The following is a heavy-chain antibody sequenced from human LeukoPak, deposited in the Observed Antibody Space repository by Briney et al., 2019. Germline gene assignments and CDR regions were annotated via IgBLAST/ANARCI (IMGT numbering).Heavy chain of an antibody. CDR1: GFTFSSYG. CDR2: IWYDGSEK. J-gene: IGHJ4*02. CDR3: ARGGCRSTSCYDY. Sequence: GGSLRLSCAASGFTFSSYGMHWVRQAPGKGLEWLAVIWYDGSEKYYADSVKGRFTISRENSKNTLYLQMSSLRVEDTALYYCARGGCRSTSCYDYWGQGTLVTVSS. V-gene: IGHV3-33*01. D-gene: IGHD2-2*01.